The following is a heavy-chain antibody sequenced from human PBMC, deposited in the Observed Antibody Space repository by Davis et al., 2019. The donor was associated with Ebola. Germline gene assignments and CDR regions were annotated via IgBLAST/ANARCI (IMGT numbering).Heavy chain of an antibody. Sequence: PSETLSLTCAVYGGSFSGYYWSWIRQPPGKGLEWIGEINHSGSTNYNPSLKSRVTISVDTSKNQFSLKLSSVTAADTAVYYCARGSGADVGHDGGDYWGQGTLVTVSS. V-gene: IGHV4-34*01. CDR3: ARGSGADVGHDGGDY. CDR1: GGSFSGYY. D-gene: IGHD5-12*01. J-gene: IGHJ4*02. CDR2: INHSGST.